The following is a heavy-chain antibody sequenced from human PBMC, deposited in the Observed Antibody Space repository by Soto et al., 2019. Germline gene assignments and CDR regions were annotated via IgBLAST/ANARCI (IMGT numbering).Heavy chain of an antibody. CDR3: AKDFGAWSDS. CDR1: GFAFSTYG. Sequence: QVHLVESGGGVVQPGRSLTISCVGSGFAFSTYGMHWVRQAPAQGLEWVALISYDGTDKYYADSVKGRFSISRDNSNQTLSLQMDSLRPEDTAVYYCAKDFGAWSDSWGQGTLVNVSS. J-gene: IGHJ5*02. D-gene: IGHD6-19*01. CDR2: ISYDGTDK. V-gene: IGHV3-30*18.